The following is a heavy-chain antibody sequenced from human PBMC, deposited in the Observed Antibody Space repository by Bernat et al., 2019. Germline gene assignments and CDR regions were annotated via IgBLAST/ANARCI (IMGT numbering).Heavy chain of an antibody. CDR3: ARDLRWFGDGMDV. CDR2: ISYDGSNK. D-gene: IGHD3-10*01. Sequence: QVQLVESGGGVVQPGRSLRLSCAASGFTFSSYAMHWVRQGPGKGLEWVAVISYDGSNKYYADSVKGRFTISRDNSKNTLYLQMNSLRAEDTAVYYCARDLRWFGDGMDVWGQGTTVTVSS. V-gene: IGHV3-30-3*01. CDR1: GFTFSSYA. J-gene: IGHJ6*02.